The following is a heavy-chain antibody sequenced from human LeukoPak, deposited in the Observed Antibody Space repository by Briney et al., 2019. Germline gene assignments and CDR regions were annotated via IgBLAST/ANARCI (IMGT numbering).Heavy chain of an antibody. CDR2: IIASSGST. D-gene: IGHD5-12*01. CDR1: GFSFNNYA. CDR3: VKGGYDYVEVAYFDF. J-gene: IGHJ4*02. V-gene: IGHV3-23*01. Sequence: GGSLRLSCAASGFSFNNYAMSWVRQAPGKGLEWVSIIIASSGSTFYADSVKGRFTISRDNSKNTLYLQMNSLRVEGTAVYYCVKGGYDYVEVAYFDFWGQGTLVTVSS.